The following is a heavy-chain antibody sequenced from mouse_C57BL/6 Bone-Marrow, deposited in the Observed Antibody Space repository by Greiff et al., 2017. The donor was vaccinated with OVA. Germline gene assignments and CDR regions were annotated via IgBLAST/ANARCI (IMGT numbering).Heavy chain of an antibody. D-gene: IGHD2-4*01. CDR3: ARHEVPYDYDGAWFAY. V-gene: IGHV1-62-2*01. CDR2: FYPGSGSI. Sequence: AQLQQSGAELVKPGASVKLSCKASGYTFTEYTIHWVKQRSGQGLEWIGWFYPGSGSIKYNEKFKDKATLTADKSSSTVYMELSRLTSEDSAVYFCARHEVPYDYDGAWFAYWGQGTLVTVSA. J-gene: IGHJ3*01. CDR1: GYTFTEYT.